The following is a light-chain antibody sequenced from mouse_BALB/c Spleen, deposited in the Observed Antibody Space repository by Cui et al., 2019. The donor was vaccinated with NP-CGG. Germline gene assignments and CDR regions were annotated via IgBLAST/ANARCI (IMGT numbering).Light chain of an antibody. J-gene: IGLJ1*01. V-gene: IGLV1*01. CDR3: ALWYSNHWV. CDR2: GTN. Sequence: QAAVTQASALTTSPGETVTLTCRSSTGAVTTSNYANWVQEKPDHLFTGLIGGTNNRPPGVPARFSGSLIGDKAALTITGAQTEDEAIYFCALWYSNHWVFGGGTKLTVL. CDR1: TGAVTTSNY.